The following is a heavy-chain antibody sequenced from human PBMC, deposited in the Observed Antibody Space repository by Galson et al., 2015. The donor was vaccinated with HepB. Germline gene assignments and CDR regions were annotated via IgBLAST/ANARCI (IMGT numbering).Heavy chain of an antibody. D-gene: IGHD2-21*02. V-gene: IGHV4-30-4*01. Sequence: TLSLTRTVSGGSISSGDYYWSWIRQPPGKGLEWIGYIYYSGSTYYNPSLKSRVTISVDTSKNQFSLKLSSVTAADTAVYYCASAYCGGDCYTRAYFQHWGQGTLVAVSS. J-gene: IGHJ1*01. CDR2: IYYSGST. CDR1: GGSISSGDYY. CDR3: ASAYCGGDCYTRAYFQH.